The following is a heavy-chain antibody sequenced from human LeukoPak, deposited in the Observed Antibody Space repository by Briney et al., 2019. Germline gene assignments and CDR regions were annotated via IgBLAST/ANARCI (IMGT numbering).Heavy chain of an antibody. D-gene: IGHD3-3*01. J-gene: IGHJ2*01. CDR1: GYSISSGYY. Sequence: SETLSLTCTVSGYSISSGYYWGWVRQPPGKGLEWIGYIYYSGSTYYNPSLKSRVTISVDTSKNQFSLKLSSVTAADTAVYYCARGRYDFWSGYSTPRPRWYFDLWGRGTLVTVSS. CDR3: ARGRYDFWSGYSTPRPRWYFDL. CDR2: IYYSGST. V-gene: IGHV4-38-2*02.